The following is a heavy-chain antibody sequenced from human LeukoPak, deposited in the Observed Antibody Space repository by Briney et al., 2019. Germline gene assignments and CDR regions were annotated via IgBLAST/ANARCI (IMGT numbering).Heavy chain of an antibody. Sequence: SETLSLTCIVSGGSISSYYWNWIRQSAGKGLEWIGRIYIGGSTSYNPSLKSRVTMSVDTSKIQFSLNLTSVTAADTAVYYCARDGLTVTSPRTFDYWGQGTLVTVSS. J-gene: IGHJ4*02. CDR1: GGSISSYY. CDR3: ARDGLTVTSPRTFDY. CDR2: IYIGGST. D-gene: IGHD4-17*01. V-gene: IGHV4-4*07.